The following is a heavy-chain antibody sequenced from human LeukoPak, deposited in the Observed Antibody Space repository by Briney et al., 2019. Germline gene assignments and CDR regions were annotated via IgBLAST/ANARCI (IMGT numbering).Heavy chain of an antibody. D-gene: IGHD3-22*01. J-gene: IGHJ4*02. CDR2: ISGSGGGT. CDR1: GITLSNYG. Sequence: PGGSLRLSCAVSGITLSNYGTSWVRQAPGKGLEWVAGISGSGGGTNYADSVKGRFTISRDNSKNTLYLQMNSLRAEDTAVYFCAKRGVVIRVILVGFHKEAYYFDSWGQGALVTVSS. V-gene: IGHV3-23*01. CDR3: AKRGVVIRVILVGFHKEAYYFDS.